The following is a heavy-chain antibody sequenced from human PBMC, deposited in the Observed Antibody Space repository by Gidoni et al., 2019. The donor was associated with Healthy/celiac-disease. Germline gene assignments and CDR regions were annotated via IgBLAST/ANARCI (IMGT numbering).Heavy chain of an antibody. CDR2: ISYDGSNK. CDR1: GFTFSSYG. V-gene: IGHV3-30*18. J-gene: IGHJ4*02. CDR3: AKDLYQLLYYFDY. D-gene: IGHD2-2*01. Sequence: QVQLVESGGGVVQPGRSLRLSCAASGFTFSSYGMHWVRQAPGKGLEWVAVISYDGSNKYYADSVKGRFTISRDNSKNTLYLQMNSLRAEDTAVYYCAKDLYQLLYYFDYWGQGTLVTVSS.